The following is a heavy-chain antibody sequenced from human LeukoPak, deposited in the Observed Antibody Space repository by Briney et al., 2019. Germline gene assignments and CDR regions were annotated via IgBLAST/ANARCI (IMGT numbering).Heavy chain of an antibody. Sequence: SETLSLTCTVSGGSISRSYYYWGWIRQPPGKGLEWIGSIYYSGSTYYNPSLKSRVTLSVDTSKNQFSLKLSSVTAADTAVYYCARRGYCSGGSCYSRPGLPDYWGQGTLVTVSS. CDR2: IYYSGST. V-gene: IGHV4-39*07. CDR3: ARRGYCSGGSCYSRPGLPDY. CDR1: GGSISRSYYY. J-gene: IGHJ4*02. D-gene: IGHD2-15*01.